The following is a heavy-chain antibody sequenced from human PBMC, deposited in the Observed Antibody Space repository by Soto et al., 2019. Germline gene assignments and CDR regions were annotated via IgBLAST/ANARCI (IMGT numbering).Heavy chain of an antibody. Sequence: SETLTLTCTVSGGSIRSGDYYWSWIRQPPGKGLEWIGYIYYSGSTYYNPSLKSRVTISVDTSKNQFSLKLSSVTAADTAVYYCARGVYSTGWFDPWGQGTLVTVSS. CDR3: ARGVYSTGWFDP. D-gene: IGHD6-6*01. V-gene: IGHV4-30-4*01. CDR1: GGSIRSGDYY. CDR2: IYYSGST. J-gene: IGHJ5*02.